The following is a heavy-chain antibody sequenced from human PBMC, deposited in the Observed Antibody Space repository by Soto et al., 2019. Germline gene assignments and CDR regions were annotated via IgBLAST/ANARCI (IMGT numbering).Heavy chain of an antibody. CDR3: ARVDDSSGYYLNWFDP. V-gene: IGHV4-30-4*01. CDR2: IYYSGST. J-gene: IGHJ5*02. CDR1: GCSISSGDYY. Sequence: QVQLQESGTGLVKPAQTLSLTCTVSGCSISSGDYYWSWIRQPPGKGLERIGYIYYSGSTSYNPSLKNRVTISIDTSKNQFSLKLSSVTAADTAVYYCARVDDSSGYYLNWFDPWGQGTLVTVSS. D-gene: IGHD3-22*01.